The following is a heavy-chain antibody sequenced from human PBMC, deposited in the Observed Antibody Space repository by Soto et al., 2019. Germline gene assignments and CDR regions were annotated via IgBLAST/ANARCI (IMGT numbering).Heavy chain of an antibody. D-gene: IGHD3-22*01. Sequence: SETPSLTCPVSGGTIRSSSYYWGWIPQPPGKGLEWIGSIYHTGNAYYNPSLKSRVTISVDTSKNQFSLKLTSVTAADAALYYCARDFFDSSDYTTNWFDPWGQGTLVTVSS. V-gene: IGHV4-39*01. CDR3: ARDFFDSSDYTTNWFDP. CDR2: IYHTGNA. J-gene: IGHJ5*02. CDR1: GGTIRSSSYY.